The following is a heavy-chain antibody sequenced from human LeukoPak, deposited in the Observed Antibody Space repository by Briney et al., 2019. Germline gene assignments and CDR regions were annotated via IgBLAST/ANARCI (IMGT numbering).Heavy chain of an antibody. J-gene: IGHJ4*02. D-gene: IGHD2-21*01. CDR1: GFIFRSHA. CDR2: IYESGGTT. Sequence: GGSLRLSCVGSGFIFRSHAMSWVRQAPEKGLEFVSGIYESGGTTYYADSVKGRFSISRDNSKNTLYLQMDSLRGEDTAVYYCAKDFRIGYSAHFDYWGQGALVTVSS. V-gene: IGHV3-23*01. CDR3: AKDFRIGYSAHFDY.